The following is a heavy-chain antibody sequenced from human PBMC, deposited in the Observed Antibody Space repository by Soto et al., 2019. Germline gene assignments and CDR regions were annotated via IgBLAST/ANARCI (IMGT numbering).Heavy chain of an antibody. Sequence: GGSLRLSCAASGFTFSSYGMHWVRQAPGKGLEWVAVISYDGSNKYYADSVKGRFTISRDNSKNTLYLQMNSLRAEDTAVYYCAKDRGSGWYLGAFDIWGQGTMVTVSS. D-gene: IGHD6-19*01. V-gene: IGHV3-30*18. CDR3: AKDRGSGWYLGAFDI. CDR1: GFTFSSYG. CDR2: ISYDGSNK. J-gene: IGHJ3*02.